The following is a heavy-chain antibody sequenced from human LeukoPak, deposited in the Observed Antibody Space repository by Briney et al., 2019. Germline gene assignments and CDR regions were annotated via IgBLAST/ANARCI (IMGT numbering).Heavy chain of an antibody. CDR1: GFTFSNFE. J-gene: IGHJ6*03. CDR3: AREFGSSARPYYYYYYYMDV. CDR2: ISSSGSTI. V-gene: IGHV3-48*03. D-gene: IGHD6-6*01. Sequence: PGGSLRLSCAASGFTFSNFEMNWVRQAPGKGLEWVSYISSSGSTIHYADSVKGRFTISRDNAKNSLYLQMNSLRAEDTAVYYCAREFGSSARPYYYYYYYMDVWGKGTTVTVSS.